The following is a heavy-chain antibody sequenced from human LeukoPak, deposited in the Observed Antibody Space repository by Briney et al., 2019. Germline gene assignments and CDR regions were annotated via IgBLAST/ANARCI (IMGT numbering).Heavy chain of an antibody. D-gene: IGHD2-2*01. CDR2: ISWRSSDI. CDR3: ARGLSLYYFDY. Sequence: GGSLRLSCAASGFTFSNYGMQWVRQAPGKRLEWVSSISWRSSDIEYADSVKGRFTISRDIDKKSLYLQMNSLRVEDTAVYYCARGLSLYYFDYWGQGTLVTVSS. J-gene: IGHJ4*02. V-gene: IGHV3-21*01. CDR1: GFTFSNYG.